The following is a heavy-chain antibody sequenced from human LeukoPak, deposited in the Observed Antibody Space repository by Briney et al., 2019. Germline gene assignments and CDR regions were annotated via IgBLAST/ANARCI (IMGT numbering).Heavy chain of an antibody. V-gene: IGHV3-7*01. CDR1: GFTFSSYW. CDR3: RASPYYYYGMDV. J-gene: IGHJ6*02. CDR2: IKQDGSEN. Sequence: GGSLRLSCAASGFTFSSYWMSWVRQAPGKGLEWVANIKQDGSENYYVDSVKGRFTISRDNAKNSLYLQMNSLRAEGTAVYYCRASPYYYYGMDVWGQGTTVTVSS.